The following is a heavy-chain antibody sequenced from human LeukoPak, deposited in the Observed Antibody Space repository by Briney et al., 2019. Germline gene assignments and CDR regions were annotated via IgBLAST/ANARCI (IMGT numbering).Heavy chain of an antibody. J-gene: IGHJ3*02. CDR2: IRHDGSKK. D-gene: IGHD1-26*01. CDR1: LVTSCSYV. V-gene: IGHV3-30*02. Sequence: ARGSLRLSCAPSLVTSCSYVMHWVREAPGTGGGGGAFIRHDGSKKYYADSVKSRFTNTRDNSKNTLYLQMNSPRSEDTAVYYCVKDFSGADGLVIWGQGTRGTVS. CDR3: VKDFSGADGLVI.